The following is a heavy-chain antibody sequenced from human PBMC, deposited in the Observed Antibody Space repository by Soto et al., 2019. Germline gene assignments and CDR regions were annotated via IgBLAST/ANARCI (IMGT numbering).Heavy chain of an antibody. CDR3: AISREQWLVDAFDI. CDR2: IYYSGST. Sequence: ASETLSLTCTVSGGSISSGDYYWSWIRQPPGKGLEWVGYIYYSGSTYYNPSLKSRVTISVDTSKNQFSLKLSSVTAADTAVFYCAISREQWLVDAFDIWGQGTMVTVSS. V-gene: IGHV4-30-4*01. J-gene: IGHJ3*02. CDR1: GGSISSGDYY. D-gene: IGHD6-19*01.